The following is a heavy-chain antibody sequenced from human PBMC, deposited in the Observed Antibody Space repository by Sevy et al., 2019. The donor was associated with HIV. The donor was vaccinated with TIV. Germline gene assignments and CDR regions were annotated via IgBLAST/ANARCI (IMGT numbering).Heavy chain of an antibody. CDR1: GFTFSSYE. CDR3: ARVDANYDKGFDP. J-gene: IGHJ5*02. Sequence: GGSLRLSCEASGFTFSSYEMNWVRQAPGKGLEWVSYISSSGTTIKYADSVKGRFTISRDNAKNSLYMQMNSLGAEHTAVYYCARVDANYDKGFDPWGQGTLVTVSS. V-gene: IGHV3-48*03. D-gene: IGHD3-22*01. CDR2: ISSSGTTI.